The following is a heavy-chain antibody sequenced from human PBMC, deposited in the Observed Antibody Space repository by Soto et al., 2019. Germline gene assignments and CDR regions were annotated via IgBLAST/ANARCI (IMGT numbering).Heavy chain of an antibody. CDR1: GFPFISYS. Sequence: QVVESGGGLVKPGGSLRLSCSASGFPFISYSMSWVRQAPGRGLQWVSSISTTSSYMSYAESVRGRFTISRDNAKNSLFLQMNSLRAEDTAVYYCARGVVAAYYYYAMDVWGQGTTVTVSS. J-gene: IGHJ6*02. CDR2: ISTTSSYM. D-gene: IGHD2-2*01. V-gene: IGHV3-21*01. CDR3: ARGVVAAYYYYAMDV.